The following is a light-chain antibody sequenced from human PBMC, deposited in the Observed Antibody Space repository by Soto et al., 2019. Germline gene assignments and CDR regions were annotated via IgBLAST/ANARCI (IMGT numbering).Light chain of an antibody. CDR1: SSDVGGYNY. Sequence: QSALTQHPSASGSPGQSVTISCSGTSSDVGGYNYVSWYQQHPGKAPKLMIYEVNKRPSGVPDRFSGSKSGNTASLTVSGLQAEDEVDYYCSSYGGSNNLIFGGGTKVTVL. CDR2: EVN. J-gene: IGLJ2*01. V-gene: IGLV2-8*01. CDR3: SSYGGSNNLI.